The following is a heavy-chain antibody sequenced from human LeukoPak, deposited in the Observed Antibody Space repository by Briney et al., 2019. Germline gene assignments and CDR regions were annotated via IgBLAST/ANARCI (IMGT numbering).Heavy chain of an antibody. CDR1: GGSISSYY. Sequence: SETLSLTCTVSGGSISSYYWSWIRQPPGKGLEWIGYIYYSGSTNYNPSLKSRVTISVDTSKNQFSLKLSSVTAADTAVYYCARVYDYVWGSYRYRGDFDYWGQGTLVTVSS. V-gene: IGHV4-59*08. CDR3: ARVYDYVWGSYRYRGDFDY. J-gene: IGHJ4*02. CDR2: IYYSGST. D-gene: IGHD3-16*02.